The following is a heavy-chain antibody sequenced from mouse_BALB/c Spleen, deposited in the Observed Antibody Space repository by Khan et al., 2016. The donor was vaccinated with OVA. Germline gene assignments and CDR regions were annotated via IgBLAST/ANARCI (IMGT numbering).Heavy chain of an antibody. J-gene: IGHJ1*01. V-gene: IGHV14-3*02. D-gene: IGHD2-3*01. CDR1: GFNIKDTY. Sequence: VRLQQSGAELVKPGASVKLSCTASGFNIKDTYMHWVKERPEQGLEWIGRIAPVNGNTKYDPKFQGKATITADTSSNTSYLQLSSLTSEDTAVYYCAHHSYDPRNFDVWGAGTTVTVSS. CDR3: AHHSYDPRNFDV. CDR2: IAPVNGNT.